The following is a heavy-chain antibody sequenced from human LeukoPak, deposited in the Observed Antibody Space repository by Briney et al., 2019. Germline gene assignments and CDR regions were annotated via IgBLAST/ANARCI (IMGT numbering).Heavy chain of an antibody. CDR2: ISTSGNYI. CDR3: ACSLEWLSPEGADY. V-gene: IGHV3-21*01. Sequence: KPGGSLRLSCAASGFTFRDYSMNWVRQAPGKGLEWVSYISTSGNYIYYADSVKGRFTISRDNAKNSLYLQMNSLRAEDTAVYYCACSLEWLSPEGADYWGQGTLVTVSS. J-gene: IGHJ4*02. CDR1: GFTFRDYS. D-gene: IGHD3-3*01.